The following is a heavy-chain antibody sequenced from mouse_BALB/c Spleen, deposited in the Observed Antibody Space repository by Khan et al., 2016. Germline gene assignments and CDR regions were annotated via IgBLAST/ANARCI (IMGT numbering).Heavy chain of an antibody. Sequence: EVELVESGGGLVQPGGSRKLSCAASGFTFSSFGMHWVRQAPEKGLEWVAFISSGSSAIYYADTVKGRFTISRDNPKNTLILQMTSLRSEDTAMYYCGRGDYWGQGTTLTVSS. CDR3: GRGDY. J-gene: IGHJ2*01. V-gene: IGHV5-17*02. CDR1: GFTFSSFG. CDR2: ISSGSSAI.